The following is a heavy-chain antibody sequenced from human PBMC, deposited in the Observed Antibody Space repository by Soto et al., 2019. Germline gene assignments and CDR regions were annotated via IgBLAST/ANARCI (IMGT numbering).Heavy chain of an antibody. CDR3: ARGRGSAEHYDILTGSRSYYYYYGMDV. D-gene: IGHD3-9*01. CDR1: GGTFSSYA. V-gene: IGHV1-69*06. CDR2: IIPIFGTA. Sequence: AASVKVSCKASGGTFSSYAISRVRQAPGQGLEWMGGIIPIFGTANYAQKFQGRVTITADKSTSTAYMELSSLRSEDTAVYYCARGRGSAEHYDILTGSRSYYYYYGMDVWGQGTTVTVSS. J-gene: IGHJ6*02.